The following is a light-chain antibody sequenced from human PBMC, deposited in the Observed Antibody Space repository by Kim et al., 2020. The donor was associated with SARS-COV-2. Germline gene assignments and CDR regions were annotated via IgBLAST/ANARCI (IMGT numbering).Light chain of an antibody. Sequence: DIQMTHSPSSLSASVGDRVTITCRASQDISRYLNWYQQKPGKAPKLLIYTASSLQSGVPSRFTGSGSETDFTLTISSLQPEDCATYYCQQTYSASRTFGQGTKVDIK. J-gene: IGKJ1*01. CDR2: TAS. V-gene: IGKV1-39*01. CDR1: QDISRY. CDR3: QQTYSASRT.